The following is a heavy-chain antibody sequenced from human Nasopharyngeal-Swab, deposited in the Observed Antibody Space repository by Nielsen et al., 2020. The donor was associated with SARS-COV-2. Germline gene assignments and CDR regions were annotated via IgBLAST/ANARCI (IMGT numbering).Heavy chain of an antibody. CDR2: MNPNSGNT. V-gene: IGHV1-8*01. Sequence: ASVKVSCKASGYTFTSYDINWVRQATGQGLEWMGWMNPNSGNTGYAQKFQGRVTMTRNTSISTAYMELSSLRSEDTAVYYCARGRIDYGGNSFFRYYYMDVWGKATTVTVSS. CDR3: ARGRIDYGGNSFFRYYYMDV. J-gene: IGHJ6*03. D-gene: IGHD4-23*01. CDR1: GYTFTSYD.